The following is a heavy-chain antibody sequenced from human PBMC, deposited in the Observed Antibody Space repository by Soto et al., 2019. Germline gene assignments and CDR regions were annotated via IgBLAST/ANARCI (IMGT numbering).Heavy chain of an antibody. D-gene: IGHD4-17*01. J-gene: IGHJ5*02. Sequence: SETLSLTCTVSGGSISSSSYYWGWIRQPPGKGLEWIGSIYYSGSTYYNPSLKSRVTISVDTSKNQFSLKLSSVTAADTAVYYCARHCACDYGDYDCEKKNWFDPWGQGTLVTVSS. V-gene: IGHV4-39*01. CDR1: GGSISSSSYY. CDR3: ARHCACDYGDYDCEKKNWFDP. CDR2: IYYSGST.